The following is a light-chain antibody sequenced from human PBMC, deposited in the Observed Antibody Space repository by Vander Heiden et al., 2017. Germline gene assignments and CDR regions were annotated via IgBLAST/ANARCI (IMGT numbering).Light chain of an antibody. CDR3: QQRSDWPHT. Sequence: EIVLTQSPATLSLSPGERATLSCRASQTVISYLVWYQQKPGQAPRLLIYDASNRATGIPARFSGSGSGTDFTLTISSLEPEDFAVYYCQQRSDWPHTFGEGTKLEIK. V-gene: IGKV3-11*01. CDR2: DAS. CDR1: QTVISY. J-gene: IGKJ4*01.